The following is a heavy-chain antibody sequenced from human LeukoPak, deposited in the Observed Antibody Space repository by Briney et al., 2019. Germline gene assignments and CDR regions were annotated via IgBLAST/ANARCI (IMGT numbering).Heavy chain of an antibody. J-gene: IGHJ4*02. CDR3: ASSIQLWFGNVDY. D-gene: IGHD5-18*01. Sequence: SETLSLTCTVSGGSISSYYWSWIRQPPGKGLEWIGYIYYSGSTNYNPSLKSRVTISVDTSKNQFSLKLSSVTAADTAVYYCASSIQLWFGNVDYWGQGTLVTVSS. CDR1: GGSISSYY. V-gene: IGHV4-59*08. CDR2: IYYSGST.